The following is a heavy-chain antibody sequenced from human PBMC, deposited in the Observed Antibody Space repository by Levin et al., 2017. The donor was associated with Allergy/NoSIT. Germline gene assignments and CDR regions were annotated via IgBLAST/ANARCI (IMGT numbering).Heavy chain of an antibody. D-gene: IGHD4-11*01. CDR1: GFTFSDYW. Sequence: PGGSLRLSCEASGFTFSDYWMTWVRQPPGKGLEWVANIKQDGSEKYHAESVKGRFTISRDNAKNLLFLQMNYLGIDDTAVYFCARDTTVGGEAWGQGTLVTVSP. CDR2: IKQDGSEK. J-gene: IGHJ5*02. CDR3: ARDTTVGGEA. V-gene: IGHV3-7*03.